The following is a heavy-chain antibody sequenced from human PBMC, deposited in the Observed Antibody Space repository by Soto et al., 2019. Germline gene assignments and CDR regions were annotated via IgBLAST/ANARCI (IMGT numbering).Heavy chain of an antibody. CDR1: GYTFITYG. CDR2: INPYSGNT. V-gene: IGHV1-18*01. D-gene: IGHD4-17*01. J-gene: IGHJ4*02. CDR3: AKNAVSGDYARHLDY. Sequence: QIHLVQSGPEVRKPGASVKLSCKTSGYTFITYGLTWVRQAPGEGLEWMGWINPYSGNTAFAEKFQDRITVTTDTATDTAYMELEDRDSDDTAVYYCAKNAVSGDYARHLDYWGQGTLVAVST.